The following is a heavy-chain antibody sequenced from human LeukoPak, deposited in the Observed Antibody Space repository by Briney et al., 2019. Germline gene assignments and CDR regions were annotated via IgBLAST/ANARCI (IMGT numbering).Heavy chain of an antibody. V-gene: IGHV3-21*04. Sequence: GRSLRLSCAASGFSFSSYAMHWVRQAPGKGLEWVSSISTSSSYIYYADSLKGRFTISRDNSKNTVYLQMNSLRAEDTALYYCAPDLRGSASSLDDWGQGTPVTVSS. CDR3: APDLRGSASSLDD. CDR1: GFSFSSYA. J-gene: IGHJ4*02. CDR2: ISTSSSYI. D-gene: IGHD6-25*01.